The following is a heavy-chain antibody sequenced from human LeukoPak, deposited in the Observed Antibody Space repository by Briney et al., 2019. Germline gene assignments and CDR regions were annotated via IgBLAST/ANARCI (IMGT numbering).Heavy chain of an antibody. CDR3: ARDDNVFDY. Sequence: PYVKSLCPACGNALKGKYMHLVGHGTRKRLEWMGWINPNSGGTNYAQKFQGRVTMTRDTSISTAYMELSRLRSDDTAVYYCARDDNVFDYWGQGTLVTVSS. V-gene: IGHV1-2*02. CDR1: GNALKGKY. J-gene: IGHJ4*02. CDR2: INPNSGGT. D-gene: IGHD5-24*01.